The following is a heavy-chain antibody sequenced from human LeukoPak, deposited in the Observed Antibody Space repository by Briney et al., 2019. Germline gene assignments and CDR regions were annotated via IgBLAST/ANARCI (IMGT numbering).Heavy chain of an antibody. CDR2: ISSSSSYI. D-gene: IGHD6-19*01. CDR3: TTVFGYSSGWYFDAFDI. J-gene: IGHJ3*02. V-gene: IGHV3-21*01. CDR1: GFTFSSYS. Sequence: KSGGSLRLSCAASGFTFSSYSMNWVRQAPGKGLEWVSSISSSSSYIYYADSVKGRFTISRDNAKNSLYLQMNSLRAEDTAVYYCTTVFGYSSGWYFDAFDIWGQGTMVTVSS.